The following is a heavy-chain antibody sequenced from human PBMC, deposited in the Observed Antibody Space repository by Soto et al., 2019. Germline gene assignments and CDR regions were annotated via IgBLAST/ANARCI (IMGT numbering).Heavy chain of an antibody. CDR2: ISSDGTYK. V-gene: IGHV3-30*03. Sequence: SGGSLRLSCAASGFTFSNYGMHWVRQAPGKGLEWVAVISSDGTYKYYADSVKGRFTISRDSSKNTLYLQMNSLRAEDTAVYYCARASSSGYYSGYWGQGTLVTVSS. D-gene: IGHD3-22*01. J-gene: IGHJ4*02. CDR1: GFTFSNYG. CDR3: ARASSSGYYSGY.